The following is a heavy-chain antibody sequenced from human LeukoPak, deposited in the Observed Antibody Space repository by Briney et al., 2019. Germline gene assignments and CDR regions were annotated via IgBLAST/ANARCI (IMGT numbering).Heavy chain of an antibody. CDR2: ISGSGGST. V-gene: IGHV3-23*01. CDR3: AKDNDGRLRGRFDWFDP. Sequence: PGGSLKLSCAASGFTFSSYAMSWVRQAPGKGLEWVSAISGSGGSTYYADSVKGRFTTSRDNSKNTLYLQMNSLRAEDTALYYCAKDNDGRLRGRFDWFDPWGQGTLVTVSS. CDR1: GFTFSSYA. D-gene: IGHD3-22*01. J-gene: IGHJ5*02.